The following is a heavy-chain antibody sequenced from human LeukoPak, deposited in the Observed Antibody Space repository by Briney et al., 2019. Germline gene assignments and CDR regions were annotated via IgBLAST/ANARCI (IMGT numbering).Heavy chain of an antibody. CDR2: IYYSGST. D-gene: IGHD6-13*01. Sequence: SETLSLTCTVSGGSISSYYWSWLRQPPGKGLEWIGYIYYSGSTNYNPSLKSRVTISVDTSKNQFSLKLSSVTAADTAVYYCASSPQLDYFDYWGQGTLVTVSS. J-gene: IGHJ4*02. V-gene: IGHV4-59*01. CDR1: GGSISSYY. CDR3: ASSPQLDYFDY.